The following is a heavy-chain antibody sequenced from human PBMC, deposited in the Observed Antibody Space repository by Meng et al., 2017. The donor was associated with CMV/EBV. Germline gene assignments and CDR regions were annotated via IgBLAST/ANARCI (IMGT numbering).Heavy chain of an antibody. J-gene: IGHJ4*02. CDR3: ARIAAAGRFDY. CDR2: IYWDDDK. CDR1: GFSLSTSGVG. D-gene: IGHD6-13*01. Sequence: QITLKESVPTLVKPTQTLPLSCTFSGFSLSTSGVGLGWIRQPPGKALEWLALIYWDDDKRYSPSLKSRLTITKDTSKNQVVLTMTNMDPVDTATYYCARIAAAGRFDYWGQGTLVTVSS. V-gene: IGHV2-5*02.